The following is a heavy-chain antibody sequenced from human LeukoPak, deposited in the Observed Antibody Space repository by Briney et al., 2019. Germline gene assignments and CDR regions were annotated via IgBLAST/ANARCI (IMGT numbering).Heavy chain of an antibody. CDR3: ARLGGLGYRIRGSCNEPFDI. J-gene: IGHJ3*02. Sequence: PSETLSLTCTVSGGSISSSSYFWGWLRQPPGKGVEWIGHIYYSGSTYYNPSLRSRVTISVDTSKNQFSLKLSSVTAADTAVYYCARLGGLGYRIRGSCNEPFDIWGQGTMATVSS. CDR2: IYYSGST. CDR1: GGSISSSSYF. D-gene: IGHD2-15*01. V-gene: IGHV4-39*01.